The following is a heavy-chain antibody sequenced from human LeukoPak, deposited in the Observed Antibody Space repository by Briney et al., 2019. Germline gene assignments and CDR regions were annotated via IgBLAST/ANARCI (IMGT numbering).Heavy chain of an antibody. D-gene: IGHD1-26*01. CDR2: ASYSGGT. CDR1: GGSVTGGGYY. J-gene: IGHJ4*02. CDR3: ATAEWEYFYFDS. V-gene: IGHV4-31*03. Sequence: SETLSLTCSLSGGSVTGGGYYWTWIRQHPGKGLEWIGFASYSGGTYYNPSLMSRITISVDRSQNQFSLRMRDVTAADTAVYFCATAEWEYFYFDSWGQGALVAVSS.